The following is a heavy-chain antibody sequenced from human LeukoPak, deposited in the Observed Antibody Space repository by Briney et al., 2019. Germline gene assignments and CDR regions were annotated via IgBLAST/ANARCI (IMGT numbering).Heavy chain of an antibody. CDR1: GFTFSIYS. Sequence: GGSLRLSCAASGFTFSIYSLHWVRQAPGKGLEGGSSISSSSIYIYYADSMKGRFTISRDNAKNSLFLQMNSLRADDTAVYYCARSPHYYMDVWGKGTTVTISS. J-gene: IGHJ6*03. CDR3: ARSPHYYMDV. CDR2: ISSSSIYI. V-gene: IGHV3-21*01.